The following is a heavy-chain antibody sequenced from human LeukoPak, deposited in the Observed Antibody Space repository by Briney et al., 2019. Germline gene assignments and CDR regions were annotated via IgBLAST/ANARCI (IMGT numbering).Heavy chain of an antibody. J-gene: IGHJ4*02. CDR1: GGSISSGDYY. V-gene: IGHV4-30-4*01. CDR3: ARAAYDSSGYYPH. Sequence: SETLSLTCTVSGGSISSGDYYWSWIRQPPGKGLEWIGYIYYSGSTYYSPSLKSRVTISVDTSKNQFSLKLSSVTAADTAVYYCARAAYDSSGYYPHWGQGTLVTVSS. D-gene: IGHD3-22*01. CDR2: IYYSGST.